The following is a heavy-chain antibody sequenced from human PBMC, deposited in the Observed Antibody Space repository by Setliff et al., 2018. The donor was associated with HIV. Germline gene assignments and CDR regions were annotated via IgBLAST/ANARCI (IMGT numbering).Heavy chain of an antibody. Sequence: PSETLSLTCAVSGDSINTPHCWSWVRQSLEKGLEWIGEDCQRGGINYNPFLWSRASISMDKPRNYFSLEMASMTAADTAVYFCVRNYEWALGTWGQGLLVTVSS. CDR2: DCQRGGI. J-gene: IGHJ5*02. D-gene: IGHD3-3*01. V-gene: IGHV4-4*02. CDR1: GDSINTPHC. CDR3: VRNYEWALGT.